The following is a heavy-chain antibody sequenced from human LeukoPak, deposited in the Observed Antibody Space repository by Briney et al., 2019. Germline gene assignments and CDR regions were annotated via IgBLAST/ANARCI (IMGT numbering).Heavy chain of an antibody. V-gene: IGHV1-18*01. CDR3: ASDHLSIEATGTRY. J-gene: IGHJ4*02. CDR1: GYTFPNYG. CDR2: ISTYNGDT. Sequence: ASVKVSCKASGYTFPNYGISWVRQAPGQGLEWMGWISTYNGDTDYAQKLQGRVTMTTDTSTNTAYMELRSLRSDDTAVYYCASDHLSIEATGTRYWGQGTLVTVSS. D-gene: IGHD6-13*01.